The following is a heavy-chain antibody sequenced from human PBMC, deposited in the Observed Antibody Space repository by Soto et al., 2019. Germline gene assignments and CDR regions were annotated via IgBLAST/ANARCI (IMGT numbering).Heavy chain of an antibody. V-gene: IGHV3-23*01. CDR3: AKERNFWSGTAGFDS. Sequence: GGSLRLSCVGSGFTFSMFAMSRVRQAPGKGLEWISSISGSGGSTYYADSVKGRFTVSRDNSKTTVFLQMNSLRTEDTAVYFCAKERNFWSGTAGFDSWGQGSPVTVSS. CDR2: ISGSGGST. J-gene: IGHJ5*01. CDR1: GFTFSMFA. D-gene: IGHD3-3*01.